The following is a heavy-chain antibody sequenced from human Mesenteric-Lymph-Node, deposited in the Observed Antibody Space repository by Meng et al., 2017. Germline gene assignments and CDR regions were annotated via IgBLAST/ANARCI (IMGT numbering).Heavy chain of an antibody. CDR2: IYHSGRT. J-gene: IGHJ4*02. D-gene: IGHD4-17*01. V-gene: IGHV4-4*02. CDR1: GGSIRNAQW. CDR3: TTLYGDSIS. Sequence: QGQLHESGPGLVQPSGTLSLTCDVSGGSIRNAQWWSWLRQAPGKGLEWIGEIYHSGRTNYNPSVKSRVSMSVDKSQNHFTLRLSSVTAADTAVYYCTTLYGDSISWGQGTLVTVSS.